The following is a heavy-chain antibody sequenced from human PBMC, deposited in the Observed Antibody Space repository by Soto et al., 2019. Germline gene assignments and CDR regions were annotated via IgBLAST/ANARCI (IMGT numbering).Heavy chain of an antibody. CDR2: IYWDDDK. CDR3: AHRLGITRVRGVNDAFDI. V-gene: IGHV2-5*02. CDR1: GFSLSTSGVG. D-gene: IGHD3-10*01. Sequence: QITLKESGPTLVKHTQTLTLTCTLSGFSLSTSGVGVGSMRQPPGKALAGLALIYWDDDKRYSPALKSRLTINKDTSKNQVVLTMTNMDPVDTATYYGAHRLGITRVRGVNDAFDIWGQGTMVTVSS. J-gene: IGHJ3*02.